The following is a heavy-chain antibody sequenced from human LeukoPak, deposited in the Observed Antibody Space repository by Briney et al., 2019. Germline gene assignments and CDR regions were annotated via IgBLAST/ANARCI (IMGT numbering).Heavy chain of an antibody. CDR3: AKPDSGYDVSFGSTFDY. Sequence: SETLSLTCTVSGGSISTYYWSWIRQPPGKGLEWIGYIYYSGSTNYNPSLKSRVTISVDTSKNQFSLRLTSVTAADTAVYYCAKPDSGYDVSFGSTFDYWGQGTLVTVSS. J-gene: IGHJ4*02. D-gene: IGHD5-12*01. V-gene: IGHV4-59*01. CDR1: GGSISTYY. CDR2: IYYSGST.